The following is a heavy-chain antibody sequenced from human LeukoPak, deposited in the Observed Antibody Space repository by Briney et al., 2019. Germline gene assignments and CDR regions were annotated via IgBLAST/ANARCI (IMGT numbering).Heavy chain of an antibody. D-gene: IGHD3-10*01. CDR1: GGSISSSSYY. Sequence: SETLSLTCTVSGGSISSSSYYCGWIRQPPGKGLEWIGSIYYSGSTYYNPSLKSRVTISVDTSKNQFSLKLSSVTAADTAVYYWAKGSMVPSDYWGQGTLVTVSS. CDR2: IYYSGST. V-gene: IGHV4-39*07. CDR3: AKGSMVPSDY. J-gene: IGHJ4*02.